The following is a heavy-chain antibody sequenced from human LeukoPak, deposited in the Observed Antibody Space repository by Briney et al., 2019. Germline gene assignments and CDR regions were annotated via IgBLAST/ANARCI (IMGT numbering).Heavy chain of an antibody. V-gene: IGHV4-34*01. CDR2: INHSGST. J-gene: IGHJ5*02. Sequence: SETLSLTCAVYGGSFSGYYWSWIRQPPGKGLEWIGEINHSGSTNYNPSLKSRVTISVDTSKNQFSLKLSSVTAADTAVYYCAREARLPIYNWFDPWGQGTLVTVSS. CDR3: AREARLPIYNWFDP. CDR1: GGSFSGYY. D-gene: IGHD6-25*01.